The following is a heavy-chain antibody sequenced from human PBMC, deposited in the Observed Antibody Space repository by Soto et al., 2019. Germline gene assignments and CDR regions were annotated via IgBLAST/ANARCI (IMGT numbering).Heavy chain of an antibody. V-gene: IGHV4-4*02. Sequence: QVQLQESGPGLVKPSGTLSLTCAVSGGSISSSHWWTWVRQSPGKGLEYIGEISHSGPSNSNPSLKSLVTLAVDKSKNHFALALTSVTAADTSVYYCARVVLTITRGAFDAWGQGTLVIVSS. CDR1: GGSISSSHW. D-gene: IGHD3-9*01. CDR2: ISHSGPS. J-gene: IGHJ3*01. CDR3: ARVVLTITRGAFDA.